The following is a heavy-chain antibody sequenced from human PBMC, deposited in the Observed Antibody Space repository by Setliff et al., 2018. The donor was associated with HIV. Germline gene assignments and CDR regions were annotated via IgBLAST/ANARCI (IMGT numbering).Heavy chain of an antibody. CDR1: GFTFSRYW. V-gene: IGHV3-33*07. Sequence: GSLRLSCTASGFTFSRYWMSWVRQAPGKGLEWVAVIWYDGSNKSYGDSVKGRFTISRDNSKNTLNLQMSSLRAEDTALYYCVSLLNGAFDFWGQGTMVTV. D-gene: IGHD2-15*01. CDR2: IWYDGSNK. J-gene: IGHJ3*01. CDR3: VSLLNGAFDF.